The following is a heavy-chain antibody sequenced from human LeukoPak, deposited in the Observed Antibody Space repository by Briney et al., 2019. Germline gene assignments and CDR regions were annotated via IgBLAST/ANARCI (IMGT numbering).Heavy chain of an antibody. D-gene: IGHD2/OR15-2a*01. CDR1: GYSFASYW. J-gene: IGHJ4*02. Sequence: GASLKISCQCSGYSFASYWIAWVRQLPGKGLEWMGIIYPGDSETRYSPSFQGQVTISADKSITTAYLQWSSLKASDTAMYYCARREYGDYWGQGTLVTVSS. CDR3: ARREYGDY. CDR2: IYPGDSET. V-gene: IGHV5-51*01.